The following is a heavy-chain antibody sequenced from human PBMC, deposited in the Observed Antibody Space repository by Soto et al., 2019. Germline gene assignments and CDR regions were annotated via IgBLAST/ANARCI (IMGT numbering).Heavy chain of an antibody. D-gene: IGHD2-15*01. CDR2: IYPGDSDT. J-gene: IGHJ6*02. CDR1: GYSFTSYW. V-gene: IGHV5-51*01. Sequence: PGESLKISCKGSGYSFTSYWIGWVRQMPGKGLEWMGIIYPGDSDTRYSPSFQGQVTISADKSISTAYLQWSSLKASDTAMYYCASGGGKSTYYYGMDVWGQGTTVTVSS. CDR3: ASGGGKSTYYYGMDV.